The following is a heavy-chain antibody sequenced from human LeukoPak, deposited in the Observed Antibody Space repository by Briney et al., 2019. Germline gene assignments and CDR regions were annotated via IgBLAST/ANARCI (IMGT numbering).Heavy chain of an antibody. CDR2: INWNGGST. J-gene: IGHJ4*02. D-gene: IGHD3-10*01. Sequence: GGSLRLSCAVSGFTFDDYGMSWVRQAPGKGLEWVSSINWNGGSTGYADSVKGRFTISRDNAKNSLVLQMNSLRAEDTALYYCARTSGSGTYSNFDYWGQGTLVTVSS. V-gene: IGHV3-20*04. CDR1: GFTFDDYG. CDR3: ARTSGSGTYSNFDY.